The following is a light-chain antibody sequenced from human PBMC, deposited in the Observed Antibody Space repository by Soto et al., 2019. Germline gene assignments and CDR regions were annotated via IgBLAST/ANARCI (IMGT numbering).Light chain of an antibody. CDR2: DVT. CDR1: SRDVGDLNY. J-gene: IGLJ3*02. V-gene: IGLV2-14*03. CDR3: ISYTTNHTWV. Sequence: QSALTQPASVSGSPGQSITISCTGASRDVGDLNYVTWYQQHPGQAPKLMIHDVTNPPSGVSYRFSGSKSGNTASLTISGLQAEDGADYYCISYTTNHTWVFGGGTKLTVL.